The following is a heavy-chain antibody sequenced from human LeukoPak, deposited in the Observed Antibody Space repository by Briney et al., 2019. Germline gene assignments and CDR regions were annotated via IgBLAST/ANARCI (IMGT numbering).Heavy chain of an antibody. CDR2: SYYSGIT. V-gene: IGHV4-59*01. D-gene: IGHD6-13*01. J-gene: IGHJ6*03. CDR3: VRGGSSSWPYYYYYMDV. CDR1: GVSLTNYY. Sequence: SETLSLTCTVSGVSLTNYYWSWLRQPPGKGLEWIGHSYYSGITHYNPSLKSRVTISVDTSKNQFSLRLSSVTAADTAVYYCVRGGSSSWPYYYYYMDVWGKGTTVTVSS.